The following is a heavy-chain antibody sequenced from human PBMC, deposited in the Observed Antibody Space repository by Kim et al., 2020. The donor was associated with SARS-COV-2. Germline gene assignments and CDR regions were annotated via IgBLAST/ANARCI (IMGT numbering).Heavy chain of an antibody. D-gene: IGHD3-10*01. J-gene: IGHJ5*02. V-gene: IGHV3-15*01. CDR3: TTDFWLLWFGELRRFDP. Sequence: VKGRFTISRDDSKNTLYLQMNSLKTEDTAVYYCTTDFWLLWFGELRRFDPWGQGTLVTVSS.